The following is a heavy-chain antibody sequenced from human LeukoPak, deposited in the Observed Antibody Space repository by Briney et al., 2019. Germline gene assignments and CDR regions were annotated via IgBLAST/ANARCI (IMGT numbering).Heavy chain of an antibody. Sequence: ASVKVSCKASGGTFSSYAISWVRQAPGQGLEWMGGIIPIFGTANYAQKFRGRVTITADKSTRTAYMELSSLRSEDTAVYYCARDRIAVAVKPSGDMDVWGKGTTVTVSS. CDR3: ARDRIAVAVKPSGDMDV. J-gene: IGHJ6*03. CDR1: GGTFSSYA. CDR2: IIPIFGTA. V-gene: IGHV1-69*06. D-gene: IGHD6-19*01.